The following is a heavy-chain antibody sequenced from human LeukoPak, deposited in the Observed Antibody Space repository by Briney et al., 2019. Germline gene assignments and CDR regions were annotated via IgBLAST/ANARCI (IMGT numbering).Heavy chain of an antibody. CDR3: ARDGVTMVRGVIRAHNWFDP. Sequence: PSETLSLTCTVSGGSISSYYWSWIRQPAGKGLEWIGRIYTSGSTNYNPSLKSRVPMSVDTSQNQFSLKLSSVTAADTAVYYCARDGVTMVRGVIRAHNWFDPWGQGTLVTVSS. CDR1: GGSISSYY. D-gene: IGHD3-10*01. J-gene: IGHJ5*02. V-gene: IGHV4-4*07. CDR2: IYTSGST.